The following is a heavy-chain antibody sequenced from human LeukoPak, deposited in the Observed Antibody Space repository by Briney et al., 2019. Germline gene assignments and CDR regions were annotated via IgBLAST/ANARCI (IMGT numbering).Heavy chain of an antibody. CDR1: GFTFSSYS. CDR2: ISSSSSYI. J-gene: IGHJ6*03. V-gene: IGHV3-21*01. Sequence: GGSLRLSCAASGFTFSSYSMNWVRQAPGKGLEWVSSISSSSSYIYYADSVKGRFTISRDNAKNSLYLQMNSLRAEDTAVYYCARPASSIYYYYYMDVWGKGTTVTVSS. D-gene: IGHD6-13*01. CDR3: ARPASSIYYYYYMDV.